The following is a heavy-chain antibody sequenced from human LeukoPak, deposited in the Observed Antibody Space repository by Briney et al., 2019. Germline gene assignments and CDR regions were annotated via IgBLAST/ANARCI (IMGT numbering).Heavy chain of an antibody. CDR2: INHSGST. V-gene: IGHV4-38-2*02. CDR3: AAGPGAPRDY. Sequence: SETLSLTCTVSGYSISSGYYWGWIRQPPGKGLEWIGEINHSGSTNYNPSLKSRVTISVDTSKNQFSLKLSSVTAADTAVYYCAAGPGAPRDYWGQGTLVTVSS. J-gene: IGHJ4*02. D-gene: IGHD1-26*01. CDR1: GYSISSGYY.